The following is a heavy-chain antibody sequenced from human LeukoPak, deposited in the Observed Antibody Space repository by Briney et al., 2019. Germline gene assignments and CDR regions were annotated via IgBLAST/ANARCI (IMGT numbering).Heavy chain of an antibody. J-gene: IGHJ4*02. D-gene: IGHD3-9*01. V-gene: IGHV1-18*01. Sequence: ASVKVSCKASGYTFTTYGLSWVRRAPGQGLEWLGWISTYDDNIKYAQSLRGRLTLTIDTSTSTAYMELRSLTSDDTAVYYCARETYSNILTGTDYWGPGTLVTVSS. CDR3: ARETYSNILTGTDY. CDR1: GYTFTTYG. CDR2: ISTYDDNI.